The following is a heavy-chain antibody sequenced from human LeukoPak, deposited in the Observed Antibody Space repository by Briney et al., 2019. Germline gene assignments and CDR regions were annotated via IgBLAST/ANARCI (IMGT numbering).Heavy chain of an antibody. CDR2: IIGSGGST. V-gene: IGHV3-23*01. D-gene: IGHD1-26*01. Sequence: GGSLRLSCAASRFTFSSYAMTWVRQAPGKGLEWVSTIIGSGGSTYYADFVKGRFIISRDNSKNTLYLQMNSLRAEDTAVYYCAKGRRGSSNDAFDIWGQGTMVTVPS. CDR1: RFTFSSYA. CDR3: AKGRRGSSNDAFDI. J-gene: IGHJ3*02.